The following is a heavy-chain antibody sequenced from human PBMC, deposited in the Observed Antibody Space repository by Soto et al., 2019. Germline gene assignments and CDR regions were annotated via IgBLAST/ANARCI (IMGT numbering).Heavy chain of an antibody. CDR2: ISGSGGST. V-gene: IGHV3-23*01. CDR1: GFTFSSYA. CDR3: AKVLRYFDWWNYGMDV. J-gene: IGHJ6*02. D-gene: IGHD3-9*01. Sequence: GGSLRLSCAASGFTFSSYAMSWVRQAPGKGLEWVSAISGSGGSTYYADSVKGRFTISRDNSKNTLYLQMNSLRAEDTAVYYCAKVLRYFDWWNYGMDVWGQGTTVTVSS.